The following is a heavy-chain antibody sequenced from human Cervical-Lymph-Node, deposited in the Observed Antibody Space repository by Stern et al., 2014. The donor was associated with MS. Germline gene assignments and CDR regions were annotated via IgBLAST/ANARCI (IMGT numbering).Heavy chain of an antibody. CDR2: IDTNSGGT. CDR1: GYSFTAHY. J-gene: IGHJ6*02. Sequence: VQLEESGAEVKKPGASVKVSCKASGYSFTAHYMHWVRQAPGQGLEWMGWIDTNSGGTKSAQNFQGRVAMTRDTSISTFYMELSGLTSDDTAVFYCARERHSMDVWGQGTTVTVSS. CDR3: ARERHSMDV. V-gene: IGHV1-2*02.